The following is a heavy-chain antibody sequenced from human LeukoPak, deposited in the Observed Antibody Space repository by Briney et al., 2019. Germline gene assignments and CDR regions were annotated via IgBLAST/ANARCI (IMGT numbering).Heavy chain of an antibody. V-gene: IGHV4-34*01. D-gene: IGHD6-19*01. Sequence: SETLSLTCAVYGGSFSGYYWSWIRQPPGKGLEWIGEINHSGSTNYNPSLKSRVTISVDTSKNQFSLKLSSVTAADTAVYYCARDLTGYSSGWYNWFDPWGQGTLVTVSS. CDR3: ARDLTGYSSGWYNWFDP. CDR1: GGSFSGYY. CDR2: INHSGST. J-gene: IGHJ5*02.